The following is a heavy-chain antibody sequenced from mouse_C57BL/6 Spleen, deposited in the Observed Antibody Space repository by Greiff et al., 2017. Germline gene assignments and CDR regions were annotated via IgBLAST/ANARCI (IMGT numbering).Heavy chain of an antibody. Sequence: QVQLKESGAELARPGASVKLSCKASGYTFTSYGISWVKQRTGQGLEWIGEIYPRSGNTYYNEKFKGKATLTADKSSSTAYMELRSLTSEDSAVYFCAREGGYDGDYYAMDYWGQGTSVTVSS. J-gene: IGHJ4*01. CDR3: AREGGYDGDYYAMDY. D-gene: IGHD2-2*01. CDR2: IYPRSGNT. CDR1: GYTFTSYG. V-gene: IGHV1-81*01.